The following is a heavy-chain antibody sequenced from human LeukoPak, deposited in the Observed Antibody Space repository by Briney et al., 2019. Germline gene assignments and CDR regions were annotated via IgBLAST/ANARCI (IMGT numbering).Heavy chain of an antibody. D-gene: IGHD6-13*01. V-gene: IGHV3-23*01. CDR1: GFTFSSYA. J-gene: IGHJ4*02. Sequence: GGSLRLSCAASGFTFSSYAMSWVRQAPGKGLEWVSLISGSGSSTSYADSVKGRFTISRDNSKNTLYLRMNSLRAEDTAVYYCAKATHYNSWSYGDYWGQGTLVTVSS. CDR2: ISGSGSST. CDR3: AKATHYNSWSYGDY.